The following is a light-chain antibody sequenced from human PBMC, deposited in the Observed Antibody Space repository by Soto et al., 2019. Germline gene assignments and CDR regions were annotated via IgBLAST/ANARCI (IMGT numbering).Light chain of an antibody. V-gene: IGKV3-20*01. Sequence: EMVLTQPPGTLSLSPGERATLSCRASQSVSSSYVAWYQQKPGKAPRLLIYGASTRATGIPDRFSGSGSVTDFTLTISRLEPEDFAVYYCQPYGSSPRPFGQGTKLEIK. CDR2: GAS. CDR3: QPYGSSPRP. J-gene: IGKJ2*01. CDR1: QSVSSSY.